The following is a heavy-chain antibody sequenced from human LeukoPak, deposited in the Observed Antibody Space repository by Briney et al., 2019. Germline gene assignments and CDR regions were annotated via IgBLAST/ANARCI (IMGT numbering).Heavy chain of an antibody. D-gene: IGHD3-22*01. Sequence: SVKFSCKASGDTFSSYAISWVRQAPGQGLEWMGGIIPILGTANYAQKFQGRVTITTDESTSTAYMELSSLRSEDTAVYYCASTALDSSGYYSTDAFDIWGQGTMVTVSS. J-gene: IGHJ3*02. CDR2: IIPILGTA. CDR3: ASTALDSSGYYSTDAFDI. CDR1: GDTFSSYA. V-gene: IGHV1-69*05.